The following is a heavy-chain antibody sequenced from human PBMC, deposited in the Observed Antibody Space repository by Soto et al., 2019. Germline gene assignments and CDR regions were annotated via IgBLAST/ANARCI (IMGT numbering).Heavy chain of an antibody. CDR3: TTENPVTTGSDAFDI. D-gene: IGHD4-17*01. CDR2: IKSKTDGGTT. Sequence: EVQLVESGGGLVKPGGSLRLSCAASGFTFSNAWMSWVRQAPGKGLEWVGRIKSKTDGGTTDYAAPVKGRFTISRDDSKNTLYLQMNSLKTADTAVYYCTTENPVTTGSDAFDIWGQGTMVTVSS. CDR1: GFTFSNAW. J-gene: IGHJ3*02. V-gene: IGHV3-15*01.